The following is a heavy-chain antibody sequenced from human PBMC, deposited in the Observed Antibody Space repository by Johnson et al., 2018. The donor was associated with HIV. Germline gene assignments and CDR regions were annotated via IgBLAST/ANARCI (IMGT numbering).Heavy chain of an antibody. V-gene: IGHV3-30*19. D-gene: IGHD1-26*01. Sequence: QVQLVESGGGVVQPGRSLRLSCAASGFIFSTYGIHWVRQTPGKGLEWVAGMSYDGSNKYYADSGKGRFTIARDNSKHTLYLQMNSLRAEDTAVYYCAREGEGRAFDIWGQGTMVTVSS. CDR1: GFIFSTYG. CDR3: AREGEGRAFDI. CDR2: MSYDGSNK. J-gene: IGHJ3*02.